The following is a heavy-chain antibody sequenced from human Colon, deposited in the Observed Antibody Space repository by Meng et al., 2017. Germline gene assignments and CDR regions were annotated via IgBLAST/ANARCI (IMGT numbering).Heavy chain of an antibody. CDR3: ARDRRYNWNYGDAFDI. Sequence: ASVKVSCKASGYTFTSYGISWVRQAPGQGLEWMGWISAYNGNTNYAQKLQGRVTMTTDTSTSTAYMELRSLRSDDTAVYYCARDRRYNWNYGDAFDIWGQGTMVTVS. J-gene: IGHJ3*02. D-gene: IGHD1-7*01. CDR2: ISAYNGNT. CDR1: GYTFTSYG. V-gene: IGHV1-18*01.